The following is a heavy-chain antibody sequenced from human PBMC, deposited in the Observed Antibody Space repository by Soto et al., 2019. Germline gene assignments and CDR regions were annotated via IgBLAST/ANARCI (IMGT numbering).Heavy chain of an antibody. D-gene: IGHD6-6*01. CDR2: TYYRSKWYN. CDR3: AREGIAARGRLYYYSGMAV. CDR1: GDSVSSNSAA. V-gene: IGHV6-1*01. Sequence: SQTLSLTCAISGDSVSSNSAAWNWIRQSPSRGLEWLGRTYYRSKWYNDYAVSVKSRITINPDTSKNQSSLQLNSVTPEDTAVYHCAREGIAARGRLYYYSGMAVWGQGTTDTVSS. J-gene: IGHJ6*02.